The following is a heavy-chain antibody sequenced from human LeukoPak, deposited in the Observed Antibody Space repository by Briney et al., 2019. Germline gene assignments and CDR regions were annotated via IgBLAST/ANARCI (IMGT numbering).Heavy chain of an antibody. CDR3: ARGGGASASRYYYYGMDV. J-gene: IGHJ6*02. CDR2: ISGSGGST. D-gene: IGHD1-26*01. V-gene: IGHV3-23*01. Sequence: QPGGSLRLSCAASGFTFSSYAMSWVRQAPGKGLEWVSAISGSGGSTYYADSVKGRFTISRDNSKNTLYLQMNSLRAEDTAVYYCARGGGASASRYYYYGMDVWGQGTTVTVSS. CDR1: GFTFSSYA.